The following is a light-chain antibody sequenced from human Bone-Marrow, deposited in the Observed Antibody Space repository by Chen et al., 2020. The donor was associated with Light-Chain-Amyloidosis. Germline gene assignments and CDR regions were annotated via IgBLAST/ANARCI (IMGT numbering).Light chain of an antibody. J-gene: IGKJ4*01. CDR2: GAS. Sequence: EIVMTQSPATLPVSPGERATLSCRASQSINSYLVWYQVKPGQAPRLLIYGASTRATGIPARFSGGGSGTEFTLTISSLQSEDFAVYHCHQYYAWPLTFGGGTKVEIK. CDR3: HQYYAWPLT. V-gene: IGKV3-15*01. CDR1: QSINSY.